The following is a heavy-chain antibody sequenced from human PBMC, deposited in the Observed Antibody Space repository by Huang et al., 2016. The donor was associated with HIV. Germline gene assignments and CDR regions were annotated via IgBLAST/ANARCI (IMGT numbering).Heavy chain of an antibody. J-gene: IGHJ4*02. CDR1: GYNFDSYW. Sequence: EVHLVQSGAEVKEPGESLKISCQASGYNFDSYWIGWVRQMPGKGLGWMGAIYPGDTDTRYDPSFQGQVTISADQSINTAYLQWSSLKASDTAIYFCARQGLWLPPTDPFDYWGQGTPVTVSA. V-gene: IGHV5-51*01. CDR2: IYPGDTDT. CDR3: ARQGLWLPPTDPFDY. D-gene: IGHD3-10*01.